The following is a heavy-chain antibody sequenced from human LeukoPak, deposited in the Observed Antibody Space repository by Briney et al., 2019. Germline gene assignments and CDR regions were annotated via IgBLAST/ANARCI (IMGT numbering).Heavy chain of an antibody. CDR2: ISSSGNT. D-gene: IGHD6-19*01. J-gene: IGHJ4*02. Sequence: SETLSLTCTVSGDSISSGISYWNWIRHHPGKGLEWIGYISSSGNTYFNPSLKNRVTISADTSKSHFSLNLTSVTAADTAIYHCAGARQWPSFDFWGQGTLVTVSS. CDR1: GDSISSGISY. V-gene: IGHV4-31*03. CDR3: AGARQWPSFDF.